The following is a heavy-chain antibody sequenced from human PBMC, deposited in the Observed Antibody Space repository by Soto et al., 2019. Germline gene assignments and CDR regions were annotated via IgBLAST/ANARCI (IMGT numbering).Heavy chain of an antibody. CDR1: GGSISSYY. Sequence: PSETLSLTCTVSGGSISSYYWSWIRQPPGKGLEWIGHIFYSGRTSYNPSLKSRVTMSVDTSKNQFSLKVTSVTAADTAVYYCARGHPVDVWGQGIQGTVS. J-gene: IGHJ4*02. D-gene: IGHD3-9*01. CDR2: IFYSGRT. CDR3: ARGHPVDV. V-gene: IGHV4-59*01.